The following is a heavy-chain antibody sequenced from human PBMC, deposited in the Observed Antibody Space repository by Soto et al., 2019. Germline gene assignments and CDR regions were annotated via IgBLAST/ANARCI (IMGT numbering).Heavy chain of an antibody. V-gene: IGHV1-3*01. J-gene: IGHJ4*02. CDR2: INGGNGNT. Sequence: ASEKVSCKASGYTFTKYAMHWVRQAPGQRLEWMGWINGGNGNTKYSQKFQDRVTITRDTSASTAYMEVSRLRSEDTAVFYCARGGAVSGSINFDYWGQGTLVTVSS. D-gene: IGHD6-19*01. CDR3: ARGGAVSGSINFDY. CDR1: GYTFTKYA.